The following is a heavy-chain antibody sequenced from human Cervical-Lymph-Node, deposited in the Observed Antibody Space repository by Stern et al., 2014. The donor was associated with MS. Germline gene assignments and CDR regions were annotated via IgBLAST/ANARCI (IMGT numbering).Heavy chain of an antibody. CDR1: GFTFDDYA. D-gene: IGHD5-18*01. Sequence: EVQLVESGGGLIQPGGSLRLSCATSGFTFDDYAMHWLRQPPGKRLEWVSGIAWNSGNSVYAESVKGRFTISRDNAKNSLYLQMNSLRPEDTAFYYCAKEMSLDTYGTFDSWGQGTLVTVSS. V-gene: IGHV3-9*01. CDR2: IAWNSGNS. J-gene: IGHJ4*02. CDR3: AKEMSLDTYGTFDS.